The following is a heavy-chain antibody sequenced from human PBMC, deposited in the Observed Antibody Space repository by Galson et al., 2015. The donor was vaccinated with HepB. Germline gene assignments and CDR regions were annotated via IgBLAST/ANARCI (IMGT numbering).Heavy chain of an antibody. CDR3: AKGTERRLTTMTSHNYLDH. CDR2: ITAGGRT. Sequence: SLRLSCAASGFAFGTHSMTWVRQAPGKGLQWVSTITAGGRTTYAESVTGRFTVSRDNSNNGVDLQMNSLTVADTAIYYCAKGTERRLTTMTSHNYLDHWGRGALVTVSS. V-gene: IGHV3-23*01. J-gene: IGHJ4*02. D-gene: IGHD2-2*01. CDR1: GFAFGTHS.